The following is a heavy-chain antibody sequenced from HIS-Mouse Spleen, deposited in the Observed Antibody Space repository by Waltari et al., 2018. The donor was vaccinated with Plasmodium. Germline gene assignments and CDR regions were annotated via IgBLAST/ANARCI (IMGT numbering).Heavy chain of an antibody. D-gene: IGHD7-27*01. CDR3: ARGQLGIDAFDI. J-gene: IGHJ3*02. CDR1: GGSFSGYY. CDR2: INHSGST. V-gene: IGHV4-34*01. Sequence: QVQLQQWGAGLLKPSETLSITCAVYGGSFSGYYWTWIRQPPGKGLEWIGEINHSGSTNYNPSLKSRVTISVDTSKNQFSLKLSSVTAADTAVYYCARGQLGIDAFDIWGQGTMVTVSS.